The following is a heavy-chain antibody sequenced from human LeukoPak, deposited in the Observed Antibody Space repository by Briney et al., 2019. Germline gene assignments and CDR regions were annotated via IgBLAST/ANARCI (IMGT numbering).Heavy chain of an antibody. D-gene: IGHD4-17*01. CDR2: IGTGGATT. Sequence: GGSLRLSCAASGFTFSSYAMSWVRQAPGKGLEWVSVIGTGGATTYYADSVKGRFTISRDNSKNTLYLQMNSLRVEDTAVYYCAKYTGDHIEYFDYWGQGTLVTVSS. CDR1: GFTFSSYA. V-gene: IGHV3-23*01. J-gene: IGHJ4*02. CDR3: AKYTGDHIEYFDY.